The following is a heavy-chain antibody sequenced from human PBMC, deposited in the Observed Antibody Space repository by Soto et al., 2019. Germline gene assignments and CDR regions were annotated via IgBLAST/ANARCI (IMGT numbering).Heavy chain of an antibody. CDR1: GFTFSSYA. Sequence: QVQLVESGGGVVQPGRSLRLSCAASGFTFSSYAMHWVRQAPGRGLEWVATISYDGNNKYYADSVKGRFTISRDNSKNTVYLQMNSLRAEDTAVSYCARDRVRLGELSLIGYFDYWGQGTLVTVSS. CDR3: ARDRVRLGELSLIGYFDY. V-gene: IGHV3-30-3*01. J-gene: IGHJ4*02. CDR2: ISYDGNNK. D-gene: IGHD3-16*02.